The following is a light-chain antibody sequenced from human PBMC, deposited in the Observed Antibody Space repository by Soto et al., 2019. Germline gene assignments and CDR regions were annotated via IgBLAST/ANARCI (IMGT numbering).Light chain of an antibody. CDR2: KAS. CDR1: PNISWW. CDR3: QQYNSYSPYT. J-gene: IGKJ2*01. V-gene: IGKV1-5*03. Sequence: DHPMTQFPSTLSSSVGNQVTLPFRASPNISWWVAWYQQKPGKTPKLLIYKASSLERGVPSRFSGSESGTEFTLTISSLQPDDFATYYCQQYNSYSPYTFGQGTKLEIK.